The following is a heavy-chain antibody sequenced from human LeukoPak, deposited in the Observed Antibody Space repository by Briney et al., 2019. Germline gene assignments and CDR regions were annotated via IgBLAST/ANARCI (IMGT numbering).Heavy chain of an antibody. CDR1: GFTFGDYA. J-gene: IGHJ4*02. D-gene: IGHD3-22*01. Sequence: TGGSLRLSCTASGFTFGDYAMSWVRQAPGKGLEWVANIKKDGSEKYYVDSVKGRFTISRDNAKNSLYLQMNSLRAEDTAVYYCARDLYRIVVVPHYFDYWGQGTLVTVSS. CDR3: ARDLYRIVVVPHYFDY. CDR2: IKKDGSEK. V-gene: IGHV3-7*01.